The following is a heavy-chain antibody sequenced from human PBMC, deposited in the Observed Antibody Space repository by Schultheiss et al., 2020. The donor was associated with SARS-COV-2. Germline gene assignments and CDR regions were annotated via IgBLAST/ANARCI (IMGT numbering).Heavy chain of an antibody. J-gene: IGHJ4*02. CDR1: GFTFSSYG. V-gene: IGHV3-30*18. CDR2: ISYDGSNK. Sequence: GGSLRLSCAASGFTFSSYGMHWVRQAPGKGLEWVAVISYDGSNKYYADSVKGRFTISRDNAKNSLYLQMNSLRTEDTALYYCAKDRLVGGAFDYWGQGTLVTVSS. D-gene: IGHD1-26*01. CDR3: AKDRLVGGAFDY.